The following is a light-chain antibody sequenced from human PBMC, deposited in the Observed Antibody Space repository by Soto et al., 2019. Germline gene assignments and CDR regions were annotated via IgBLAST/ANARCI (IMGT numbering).Light chain of an antibody. J-gene: IGKJ2*01. CDR1: QSVSGN. CDR2: GAS. CDR3: RQYNNWPLT. Sequence: EIVMTQSPATLSVSPGERATLSCRASQSVSGNLAWYQQKPGQAPRLLIYGASTRATGIPARFSGSGSGTEFTLTISSLQSEDFAVYYCRQYNNWPLTFGQGTKLEIK. V-gene: IGKV3-15*01.